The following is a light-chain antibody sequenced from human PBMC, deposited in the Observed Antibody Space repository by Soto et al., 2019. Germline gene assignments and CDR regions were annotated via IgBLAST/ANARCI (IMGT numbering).Light chain of an antibody. V-gene: IGKV3-20*01. CDR1: QSVSSSY. CDR2: GAS. J-gene: IGKJ5*01. CDR3: QQYGSSIT. Sequence: EIVLTQSPGTLSLSPGERATLSCRASQSVSSSYLAWYHQKPGQAPRLLIYGASSRATGIPDRFSGSGSGTDFTLTISRLEPEDFAVYYCQQYGSSITFDQGTRLEIK.